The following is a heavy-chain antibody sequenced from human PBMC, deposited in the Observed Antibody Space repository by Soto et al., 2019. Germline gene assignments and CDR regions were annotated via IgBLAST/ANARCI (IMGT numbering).Heavy chain of an antibody. Sequence: SETLSLTCAVSGGSISSSNWWRWVRQPPGKGLEWIGEIYHSGSTNSNPSLKSRVTISVDKSKNQFSLKLTSVTAAATAVYYCALLLDSPGTYYFDYWGQGTLVTVSS. J-gene: IGHJ4*02. CDR3: ALLLDSPGTYYFDY. CDR2: IYHSGST. D-gene: IGHD3-3*01. V-gene: IGHV4-4*02. CDR1: GGSISSSNW.